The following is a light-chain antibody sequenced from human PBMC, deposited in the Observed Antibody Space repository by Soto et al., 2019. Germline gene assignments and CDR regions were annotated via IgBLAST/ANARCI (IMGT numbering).Light chain of an antibody. CDR3: SSYVNDNTAVA. Sequence: QSALTQPASVSGSPGQSITISCTGTNSDIGNYNYVSWYQQHAGKGPKLILYEVINRPSGVSDRFSGSKSGTTASLTISGLQAEDEADYYCSSYVNDNTAVAFGGGTKVTVL. CDR1: NSDIGNYNY. J-gene: IGLJ2*01. V-gene: IGLV2-14*01. CDR2: EVI.